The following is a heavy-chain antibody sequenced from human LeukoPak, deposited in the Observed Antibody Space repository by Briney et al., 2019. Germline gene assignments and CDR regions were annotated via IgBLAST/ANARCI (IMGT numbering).Heavy chain of an antibody. Sequence: PGGSLRLSCAASGFTFSSYEMNWVRQAPGKGLEWVSYISSSGSTIYYADSVKGRFTISRDNAKNSLYLQMNSLRAEDTAVYYCARVPLPVYYYYYMDVWGKGTTVTISS. CDR3: ARVPLPVYYYYYMDV. V-gene: IGHV3-48*03. CDR1: GFTFSSYE. J-gene: IGHJ6*03. CDR2: ISSSGSTI.